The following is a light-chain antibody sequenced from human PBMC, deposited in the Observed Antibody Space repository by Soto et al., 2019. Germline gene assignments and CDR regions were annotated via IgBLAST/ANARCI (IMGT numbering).Light chain of an antibody. J-gene: IGLJ3*02. CDR3: AAWDDSLNGRGV. V-gene: IGLV1-44*01. CDR1: SSNFGSNT. Sequence: QSVLTQPPSASGTPGQRVTISCSGSSSNFGSNTVNWYQQLPGTAPKPLIYCNNPRPSGVPDRFSGSKSGTSASLAISGLQSEDEADYYCAAWDDSLNGRGVFGGGTKLTVL. CDR2: CNN.